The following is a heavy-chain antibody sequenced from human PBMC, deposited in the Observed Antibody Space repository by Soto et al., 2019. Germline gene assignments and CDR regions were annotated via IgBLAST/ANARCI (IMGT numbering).Heavy chain of an antibody. CDR2: IYYSGST. Sequence: SETLSLTCTVSGGSISSGGYYWSWIRQHPGKGLEWIGYIYYSGSTYYNPSLKSRVTISVDTSKNQFSLKLSSVTAADTAVYYCARGPYGSYYFDYWGQGTLVTVSS. CDR1: GGSISSGGYY. J-gene: IGHJ4*02. D-gene: IGHD3-10*01. V-gene: IGHV4-31*03. CDR3: ARGPYGSYYFDY.